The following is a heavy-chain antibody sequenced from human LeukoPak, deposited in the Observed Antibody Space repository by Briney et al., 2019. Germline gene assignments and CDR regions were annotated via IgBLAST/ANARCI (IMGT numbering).Heavy chain of an antibody. V-gene: IGHV1-18*01. D-gene: IGHD3-10*01. CDR1: GYTFTNYG. J-gene: IGHJ4*02. Sequence: ASVKVSCKASGYTFTNYGISWVRQAPGQGLEWMGWISGYNAKTEYSQELQGRVTTTTDTSTSTAYMELRSLTSDDTAVYYCARDIGVSQFDYWGQGTLVTVSS. CDR3: ARDIGVSQFDY. CDR2: ISGYNAKT.